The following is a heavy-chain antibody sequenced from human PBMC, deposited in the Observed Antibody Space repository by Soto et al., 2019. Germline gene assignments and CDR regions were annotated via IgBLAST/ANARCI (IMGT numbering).Heavy chain of an antibody. CDR2: INAGNGNT. D-gene: IGHD3-10*01. J-gene: IGHJ4*02. V-gene: IGHV1-3*01. Sequence: PSVKVSCKASGYTFTSYAMHWVRQAPGQRLEWMGWINAGNGNTKYSQKFQGRVTITRDTSASTAYMELSSLRSEDTAVYYCARDSGSRPSNYYFDYWGQGTLVTVSS. CDR1: GYTFTSYA. CDR3: ARDSGSRPSNYYFDY.